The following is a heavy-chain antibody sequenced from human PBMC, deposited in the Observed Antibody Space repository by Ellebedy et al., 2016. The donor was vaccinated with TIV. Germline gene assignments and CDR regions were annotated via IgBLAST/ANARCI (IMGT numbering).Heavy chain of an antibody. Sequence: ESLKISXAASGFTFGSYSMTWIRQPPGKGLEWIGEINHSGNTNYNPSLTSQVTLSVDTSKNQFSLKVISMTAADTAVYYCARGSGYCGASRCYPIFDFWGQGTLVTVSS. CDR3: ARGSGYCGASRCYPIFDF. V-gene: IGHV4-34*01. D-gene: IGHD2-21*01. J-gene: IGHJ4*02. CDR1: GFTFGSYS. CDR2: INHSGNT.